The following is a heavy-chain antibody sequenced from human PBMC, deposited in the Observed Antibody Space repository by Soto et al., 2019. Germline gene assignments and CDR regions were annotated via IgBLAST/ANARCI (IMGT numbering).Heavy chain of an antibody. Sequence: SETLSLTCTVSGGSISSYYWSWIRQPPGKGLEWIGYIYYSGSTNYNPSLKSRVTISVDTSKNQFSLKLSSVTAADTAVYYCARQIRWIRPFDYWGQGTLVTVSS. CDR3: ARQIRWIRPFDY. V-gene: IGHV4-59*08. J-gene: IGHJ4*02. D-gene: IGHD5-18*01. CDR1: GGSISSYY. CDR2: IYYSGST.